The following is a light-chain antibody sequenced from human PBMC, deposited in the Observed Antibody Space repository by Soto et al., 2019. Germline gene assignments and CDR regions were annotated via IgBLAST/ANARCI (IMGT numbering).Light chain of an antibody. CDR2: GAS. V-gene: IGKV1-5*01. Sequence: DIQMPQSPSTLSASVGGRVTITCRASQSVGTWVAWYQQKPGKAPKLLIYGASNLESGVPSRFSGCGSGTEFTLTITALQPDDFATYFCQLYNRNTWSFGPGTQVDI. CDR1: QSVGTW. J-gene: IGKJ1*01. CDR3: QLYNRNTWS.